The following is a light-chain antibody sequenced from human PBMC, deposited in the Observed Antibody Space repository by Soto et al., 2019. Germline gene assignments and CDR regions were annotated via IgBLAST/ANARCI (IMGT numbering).Light chain of an antibody. V-gene: IGLV2-23*01. CDR1: SSDVGSYNL. J-gene: IGLJ1*01. CDR3: CSYAGSSTVV. CDR2: EGS. Sequence: QSVLTQPASVSGSPGQSITISCTGSSSDVGSYNLVSWYQQHPGKAPKVLIYEGSKRPSEVSNRFSGSKSANTASLTISGLQAEDEADYYCCSYAGSSTVVFGTGTKLTVL.